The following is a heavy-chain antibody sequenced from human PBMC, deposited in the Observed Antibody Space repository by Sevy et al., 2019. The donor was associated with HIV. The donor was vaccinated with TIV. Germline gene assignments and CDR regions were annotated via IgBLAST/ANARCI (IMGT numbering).Heavy chain of an antibody. D-gene: IGHD3-10*01. Sequence: GGSLRLSCAASGFTFDDYAMHWVRQAPGKGLEWVSGISWNSGSIGHGDSVKGRFSISRDNAKNSLYLEMNSLRAEDTAFYYCAKDRYHDGSGSFDYWGQGTLVTVS. CDR1: GFTFDDYA. CDR2: ISWNSGSI. J-gene: IGHJ4*02. V-gene: IGHV3-9*01. CDR3: AKDRYHDGSGSFDY.